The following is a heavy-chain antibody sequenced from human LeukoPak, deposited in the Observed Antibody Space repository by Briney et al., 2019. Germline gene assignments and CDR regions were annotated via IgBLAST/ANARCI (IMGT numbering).Heavy chain of an antibody. J-gene: IGHJ6*03. D-gene: IGHD6-6*01. V-gene: IGHV4-34*01. CDR3: ARVAARPDRYYYYYMDV. Sequence: SETLSLTCAVYGGSFSGYYWSRIRQPPGKGLEWIGEINHSGSTNYNPSLKSRVTISVDTSKNQFSLKLSSVTAADTAVYYCARVAARPDRYYYYYMDVWGKGTTVTVSS. CDR2: INHSGST. CDR1: GGSFSGYY.